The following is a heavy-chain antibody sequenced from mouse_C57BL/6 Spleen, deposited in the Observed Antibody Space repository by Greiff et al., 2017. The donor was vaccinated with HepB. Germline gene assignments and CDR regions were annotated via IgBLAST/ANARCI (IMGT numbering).Heavy chain of an antibody. CDR2: IDPSDSET. CDR1: GYTFTSYW. D-gene: IGHD2-2*01. V-gene: IGHV1-52*01. J-gene: IGHJ4*01. CDR3: ARKEGYDFYAMDY. Sequence: QVQLQQPGAELVRPGSSVKLSCKASGYTFTSYWMHWVKQRPIQGLEWIGNIDPSDSETHYNQKFKDKATLTVDKSSSTAYMQLSSLTSEDSAVYYCARKEGYDFYAMDYWGQGTSVTVSS.